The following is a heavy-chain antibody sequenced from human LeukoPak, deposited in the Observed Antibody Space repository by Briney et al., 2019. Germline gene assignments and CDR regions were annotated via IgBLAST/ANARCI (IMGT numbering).Heavy chain of an antibody. CDR3: ASSILGAYYFDY. J-gene: IGHJ4*02. Sequence: SVKVSCKASGGTFSSYAISWVRQAPGQGLEWMGRIIPIFDTVNYAQKFQGRVTITTDESTSTAYMELSSLRSEDTAVYYCASSILGAYYFDYWGQGTLVTVSS. CDR2: IIPIFDTV. V-gene: IGHV1-69*05. CDR1: GGTFSSYA.